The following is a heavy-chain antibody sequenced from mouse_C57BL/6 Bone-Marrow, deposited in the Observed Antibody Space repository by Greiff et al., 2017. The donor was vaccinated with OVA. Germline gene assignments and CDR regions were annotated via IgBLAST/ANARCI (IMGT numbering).Heavy chain of an antibody. J-gene: IGHJ2*01. Sequence: QVQLQQSGAELVRPGASVTLSCKASGYTFTDYEMHWVKQTPVHGLEWIGAIDPETGGTAYNQKFKGKALLTADKSSSTAYMELRSLTSEDSAVYYCTNRWLLLYYFDYWGQGTTLTVSS. CDR2: IDPETGGT. CDR3: TNRWLLLYYFDY. V-gene: IGHV1-15*01. D-gene: IGHD2-3*01. CDR1: GYTFTDYE.